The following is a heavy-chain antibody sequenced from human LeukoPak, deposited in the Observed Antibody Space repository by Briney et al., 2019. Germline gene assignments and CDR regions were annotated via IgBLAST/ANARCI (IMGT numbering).Heavy chain of an antibody. CDR2: IKNDGGHK. CDR1: GFSFRSYW. CDR3: ASSHDSSGND. V-gene: IGHV3-7*01. D-gene: IGHD3-22*01. Sequence: GGSLRLSCVASGFSFRSYWMAWVRQAPGKGLEWVANIKNDGGHKYYVDSVKGRFTISRDNAKNSVYLEMNNLRAADTAVYFCASSHDSSGNDWGQGTMVTVSS. J-gene: IGHJ4*02.